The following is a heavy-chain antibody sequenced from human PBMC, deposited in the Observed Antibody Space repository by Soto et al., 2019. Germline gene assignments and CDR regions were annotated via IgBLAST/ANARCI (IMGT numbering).Heavy chain of an antibody. CDR1: GGSINTFY. CDR2: IFSSGST. J-gene: IGHJ4*02. D-gene: IGHD5-18*01. V-gene: IGHV4-4*07. Sequence: SDTLSLTCTVSGGSINTFYWSWVRQPAGKGLEWIGRIFSSGSTSFNPSLESRVAMSVDTSKNHFSLNLSSVTAADMAVYYCAREGFYCAYNFAHGIQLWSFDFWGQGALVTDSS. CDR3: AREGFYCAYNFAHGIQLWSFDF.